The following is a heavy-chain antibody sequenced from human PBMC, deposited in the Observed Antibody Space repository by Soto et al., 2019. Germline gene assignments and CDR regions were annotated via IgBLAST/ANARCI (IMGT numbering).Heavy chain of an antibody. J-gene: IGHJ6*01. D-gene: IGHD2-2*01. V-gene: IGHV5-51*01. CDR1: GYSFTSYW. Sequence: PGESLKISCKGSGYSFTSYWIGWVRQMPGKGLEWMGIIYPGDPDTRYSPSFQGQVTISADKSISTAYLQWSSLKASDTAMYYCASSPRGYCSSTSCRELGNYYGMDVWGQGTSVTVSS. CDR2: IYPGDPDT. CDR3: ASSPRGYCSSTSCRELGNYYGMDV.